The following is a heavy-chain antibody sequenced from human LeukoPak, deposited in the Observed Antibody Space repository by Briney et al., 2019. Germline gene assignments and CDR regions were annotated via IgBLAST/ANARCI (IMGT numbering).Heavy chain of an antibody. V-gene: IGHV1-46*01. CDR1: GYTFTSYY. J-gene: IGHJ4*02. D-gene: IGHD6-19*01. Sequence: ASVKVSCKASGYTFTSYYMHWVRQAPGQGLEWMGIINPSGGSTSYAQKFQGRVTMTRDTSTSTVYMELSRLRSEDTAMYYCARGTLYSGWSYYFDYWGQGSQVTVSS. CDR3: ARGTLYSGWSYYFDY. CDR2: INPSGGST.